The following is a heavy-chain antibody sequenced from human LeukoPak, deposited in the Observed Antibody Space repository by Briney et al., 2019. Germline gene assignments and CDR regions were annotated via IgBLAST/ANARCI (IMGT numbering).Heavy chain of an antibody. Sequence: ASVKVSCKASGYTFTSYGISWVRQAPGQGLEWMGWINPNSGGTNYAQKLQGRVTMTTDTSTSTAYMELRSLRSDDTAVYYCAREEYSSSSDYWGQGTLVTVSS. CDR3: AREEYSSSSDY. J-gene: IGHJ4*02. D-gene: IGHD6-6*01. CDR2: INPNSGGT. CDR1: GYTFTSYG. V-gene: IGHV1-18*01.